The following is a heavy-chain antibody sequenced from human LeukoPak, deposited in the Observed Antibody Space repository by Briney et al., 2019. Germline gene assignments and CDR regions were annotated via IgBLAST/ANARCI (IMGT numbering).Heavy chain of an antibody. D-gene: IGHD6-19*01. CDR3: ARDRSSGWYVVDY. CDR2: IYSSGTT. V-gene: IGHV4-4*07. J-gene: IGHJ4*02. Sequence: SETLSLTCTVSGDSISSYYWSWIRQPAGKGLEWIGRIYSSGTTNYSPSLKSRVTMSIDTSKKQFSLRLTSVTAADTAVYYCARDRSSGWYVVDYWGQGTLVTVSS. CDR1: GDSISSYY.